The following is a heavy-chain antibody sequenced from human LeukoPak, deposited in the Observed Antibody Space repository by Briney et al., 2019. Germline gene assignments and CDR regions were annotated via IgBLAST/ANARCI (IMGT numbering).Heavy chain of an antibody. J-gene: IGHJ1*01. Sequence: GGSLRLSCAASGFIFSSYEMNWVRQAPGKGLEWVSYISSSGGGIYYADSVKGRFTISRDNAKNSLYLQMNSLRAEDTAVYYCARGRHKITYYYDSRGSPEHFHHWGQGTLVTVSS. CDR2: ISSSGGGI. V-gene: IGHV3-48*03. CDR1: GFIFSSYE. D-gene: IGHD3-22*01. CDR3: ARGRHKITYYYDSRGSPEHFHH.